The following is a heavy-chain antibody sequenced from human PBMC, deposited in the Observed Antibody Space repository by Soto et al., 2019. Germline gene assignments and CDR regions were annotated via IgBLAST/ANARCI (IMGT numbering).Heavy chain of an antibody. CDR1: GYTFTSYY. D-gene: IGHD2-21*02. Sequence: ASVKVSCKASGYTFTSYYMHWVRQAPGQGLEWMGIINPSGGSTSYAQKFQGRVTMTRDTPTSTAYMELSSLCSEHTAVYYCARDHAIVVVTAILFPSAFDIWGQVTMVTVSS. V-gene: IGHV1-46*03. CDR2: INPSGGST. CDR3: ARDHAIVVVTAILFPSAFDI. J-gene: IGHJ3*02.